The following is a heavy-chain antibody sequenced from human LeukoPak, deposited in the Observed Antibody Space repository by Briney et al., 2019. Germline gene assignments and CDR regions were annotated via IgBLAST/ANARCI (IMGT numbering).Heavy chain of an antibody. CDR2: IYYSGST. Sequence: SETLSLTCTVSGGSISSYYWSWIRQPPGKGLEWIGYIYYSGSTNYSPSLKSRVTISVDTSKNQFSLKLSSVTAADTAVYYCARDQGNYYDGWFDPWGQGTLVTVSS. J-gene: IGHJ5*02. V-gene: IGHV4-59*01. CDR3: ARDQGNYYDGWFDP. CDR1: GGSISSYY. D-gene: IGHD3-22*01.